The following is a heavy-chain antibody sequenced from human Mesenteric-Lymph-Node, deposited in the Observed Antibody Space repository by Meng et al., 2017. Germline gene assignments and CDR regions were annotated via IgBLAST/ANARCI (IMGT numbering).Heavy chain of an antibody. Sequence: GESLKISCAASGFTFSNYEMNWVRQSPGKGLEWVSYIRGDGSRIYYTNSVKGRFTISRDNAKNSLYLQMNSLRAEDTAVYFCARDYFHYYGLDVWGQGTTVTVSS. CDR3: ARDYFHYYGLDV. J-gene: IGHJ6*02. CDR1: GFTFSNYE. V-gene: IGHV3-48*03. CDR2: IRGDGSRI. D-gene: IGHD3-10*01.